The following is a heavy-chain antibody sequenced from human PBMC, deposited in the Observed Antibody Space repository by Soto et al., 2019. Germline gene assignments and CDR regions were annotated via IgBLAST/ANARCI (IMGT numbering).Heavy chain of an antibody. J-gene: IGHJ4*02. V-gene: IGHV1-8*01. Sequence: QVQLVQSGAELKKPGASVTVPCKASGYTFSNYDMHWVRQATGQGSEWIGWVNPNNGDTGYAQKFQGRVTLTTDISTSTAYMELTSLRSEDTAIYYCAKVSRKGSAIGFDYWGQGTLITVSS. CDR3: AKVSRKGSAIGFDY. CDR2: VNPNNGDT. CDR1: GYTFSNYD. D-gene: IGHD3-10*01.